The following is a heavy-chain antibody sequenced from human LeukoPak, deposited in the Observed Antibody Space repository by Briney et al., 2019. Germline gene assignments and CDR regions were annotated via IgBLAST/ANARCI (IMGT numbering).Heavy chain of an antibody. J-gene: IGHJ4*02. CDR1: GGTFSSYA. V-gene: IGHV1-46*01. D-gene: IGHD1-7*01. CDR2: INPSGGST. Sequence: ASVKVSCKASGGTFSSYAISWVRQAPGQGLGWMGIINPSGGSTSCAQKFQGRVTMTRDMSTSTVYMELSSLRSEDTAVYYCARGEGLELPYDYWGQGTLVTVSS. CDR3: ARGEGLELPYDY.